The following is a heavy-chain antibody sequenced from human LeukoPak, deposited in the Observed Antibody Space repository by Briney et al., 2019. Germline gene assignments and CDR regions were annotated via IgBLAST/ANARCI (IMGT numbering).Heavy chain of an antibody. D-gene: IGHD1-26*01. CDR3: ARVLVGGQSRDY. V-gene: IGHV1-46*03. J-gene: IGHJ4*02. CDR1: GYTFTSYY. CDR2: INPSGDST. Sequence: GAGVKVSCKASGYTFTSYYMHRVRQAPGQGVGWMGIINPSGDSTSYAQKFEGRVNMTRDTKTNTVYMELSRLRSEDTAVYYDARVLVGGQSRDYWGQGTRVTVS.